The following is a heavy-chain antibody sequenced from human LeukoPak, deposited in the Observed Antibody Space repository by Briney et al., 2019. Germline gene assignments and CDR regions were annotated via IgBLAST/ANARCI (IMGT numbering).Heavy chain of an antibody. CDR3: AETPMVRGVIRY. CDR2: INHSGST. D-gene: IGHD3-10*01. V-gene: IGHV4-34*01. J-gene: IGHJ4*02. CDR1: GGSFSGYY. Sequence: PSETLSLTCAVYGGSFSGYYWSWIRQPPGKGLEWIGEINHSGSTNYNPSLKSRVTISVDTSKNQFSLKLSSVTAADTAVYYCAETPMVRGVIRYWGQGTLVTVSS.